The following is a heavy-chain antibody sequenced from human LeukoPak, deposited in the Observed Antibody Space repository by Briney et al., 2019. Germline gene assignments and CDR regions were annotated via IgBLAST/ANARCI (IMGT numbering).Heavy chain of an antibody. Sequence: SVKVSCKASGGTFSSYAFTWVRQAPGQGLKWMGGIFPIFGSANYAQKFQGRVTITADESTSTVYMELSSLRSEDTAVYYCARDRRVLEWLSPYYYGMDVWGQGTTVTVSS. J-gene: IGHJ6*02. D-gene: IGHD3-3*01. V-gene: IGHV1-69*13. CDR1: GGTFSSYA. CDR3: ARDRRVLEWLSPYYYGMDV. CDR2: IFPIFGSA.